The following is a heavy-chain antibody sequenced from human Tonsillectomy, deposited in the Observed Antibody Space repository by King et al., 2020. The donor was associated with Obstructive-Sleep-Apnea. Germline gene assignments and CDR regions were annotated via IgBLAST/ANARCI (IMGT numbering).Heavy chain of an antibody. V-gene: IGHV1-2*02. J-gene: IGHJ5*02. D-gene: IGHD2-2*01. CDR1: GYTFTGYY. CDR2: INPNSGGT. CDR3: ARDLGYCRSTSCYNWFDP. Sequence: QLVQSGAEVKKPGASVKVSCKASGYTFTGYYMHWVRQAPGQGLEWMGWINPNSGGTNYAQKFQGRVTMTRATSISTAYMELSRLRSDDTAVYYCARDLGYCRSTSCYNWFDPWGQGTLVTVSS.